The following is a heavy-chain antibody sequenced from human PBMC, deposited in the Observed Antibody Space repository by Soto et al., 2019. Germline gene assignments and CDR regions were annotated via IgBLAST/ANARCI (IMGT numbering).Heavy chain of an antibody. D-gene: IGHD2-2*01. Sequence: VQLVESGGDLVQPGGSLRLSCAASGFIFSSYWMHWVRQAPGKGLLWVSRSNNDGSDTSYADFVKGRFTISRDNASHTLSLQMYSHRAEDTAAYYCVRGPPDIAVVPVAMFFWGPGTLVTVSS. J-gene: IGHJ4*02. CDR3: VRGPPDIAVVPVAMFF. CDR2: SNNDGSDT. CDR1: GFIFSSYW. V-gene: IGHV3-74*01.